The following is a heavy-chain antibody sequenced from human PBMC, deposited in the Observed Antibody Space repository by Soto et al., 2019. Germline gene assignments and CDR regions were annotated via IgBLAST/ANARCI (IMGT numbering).Heavy chain of an antibody. V-gene: IGHV2-5*02. CDR1: GFSLSTYGVG. J-gene: IGHJ4*02. Sequence: SGPTLVKPTHTLTLTCTFSGFSLSTYGVGVGWIRQPPGKALEWLALIYWDDDTRFSPSLNSRLAITKDTSKSQVVLTMTHMDPVDTATYYCARRPGFSMAFDYWGPGSLVIVSS. D-gene: IGHD3-10*01. CDR3: ARRPGFSMAFDY. CDR2: IYWDDDT.